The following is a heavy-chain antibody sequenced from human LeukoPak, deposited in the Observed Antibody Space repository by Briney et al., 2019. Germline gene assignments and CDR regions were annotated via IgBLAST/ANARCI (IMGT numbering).Heavy chain of an antibody. J-gene: IGHJ4*02. D-gene: IGHD1-14*01. CDR2: INTDGSST. Sequence: GGSLRLSCAASGFTFSSYWMHWVRQAPGKGLMWVSRINTDGSSTTYADSVKGRFTISRDNAKNTVYLQMYSLRAEDTAVYYCATGIKATQKTFDSWGQGTLVTVSS. CDR3: ATGIKATQKTFDS. V-gene: IGHV3-74*01. CDR1: GFTFSSYW.